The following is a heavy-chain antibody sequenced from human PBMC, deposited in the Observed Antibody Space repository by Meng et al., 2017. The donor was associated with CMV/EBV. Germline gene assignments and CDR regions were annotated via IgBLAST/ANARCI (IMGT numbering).Heavy chain of an antibody. CDR2: MNPNSGNT. V-gene: IGHV1-8*03. Sequence: ASVKVSCKASGYTFTSYDINWVRQATGQGLEWMGWMNPNSGNTGYAQKFQGRVTITRNTSISTAYMELSSLRSEDTAVYYCARVVVPAAIRATSDFWSGFSGYGMDVWGQGTTVTVSS. CDR1: GYTFTSYD. J-gene: IGHJ6*02. D-gene: IGHD2-2*02. CDR3: ARVVVPAAIRATSDFWSGFSGYGMDV.